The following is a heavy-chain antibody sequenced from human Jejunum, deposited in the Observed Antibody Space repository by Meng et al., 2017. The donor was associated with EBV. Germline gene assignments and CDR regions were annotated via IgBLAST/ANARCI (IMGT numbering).Heavy chain of an antibody. J-gene: IGHJ4*02. D-gene: IGHD6-19*01. V-gene: IGHV4-34*12. CDR3: ARKAVPGTFARPKFDY. CDR1: GGSFNYYY. CDR2: IIHSGST. Sequence: HGQVQQWGAGLLKPSETLSLTCAVYGGSFNYYYWTWIRQPPGKGLEWIGEIIHSGSTNYDPSLKSRVTISVDRSKNQFSLKLTSVTAADTAVYYCARKAVPGTFARPKFDYWGQGTLVTVSS.